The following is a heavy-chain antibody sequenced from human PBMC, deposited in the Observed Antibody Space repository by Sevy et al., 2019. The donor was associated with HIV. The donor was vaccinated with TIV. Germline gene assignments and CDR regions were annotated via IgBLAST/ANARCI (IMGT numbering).Heavy chain of an antibody. Sequence: GGSLRLSCTASGFTFSSYAMSWVRQAPGKGLEWVSAISGSGGSTYYADSMKGRFTISRDNSKNTLYLQMNSLRAEDTAVYYCAKDQRGVAAHFDYWGQGTLVTVSS. CDR3: AKDQRGVAAHFDY. V-gene: IGHV3-23*01. J-gene: IGHJ4*02. CDR2: ISGSGGST. CDR1: GFTFSSYA. D-gene: IGHD2-15*01.